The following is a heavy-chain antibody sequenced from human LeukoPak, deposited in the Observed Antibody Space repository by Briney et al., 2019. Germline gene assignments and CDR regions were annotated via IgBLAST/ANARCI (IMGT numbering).Heavy chain of an antibody. Sequence: LSGGSLRLSCAASGFTFSSYWMSWVRQAPGKGLEGVANIKQDGSEKYYVDAVKGRFTISRDNAKNSLYLQMNSLRAEDTAVYYCAREGRRFGSYESNWFDPWGQGTLVTVSS. D-gene: IGHD3-10*01. V-gene: IGHV3-7*01. CDR2: IKQDGSEK. CDR1: GFTFSSYW. CDR3: AREGRRFGSYESNWFDP. J-gene: IGHJ5*02.